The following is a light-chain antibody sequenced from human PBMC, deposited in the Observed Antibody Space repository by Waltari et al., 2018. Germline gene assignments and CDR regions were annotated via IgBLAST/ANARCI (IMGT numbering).Light chain of an antibody. CDR3: VLYMGSGIWV. V-gene: IGLV8-61*01. CDR1: SGSVSTCSY. J-gene: IGLJ3*02. Sequence: QTVVTQEPSFSVSPGGTVTLTCGLSSGSVSTCSYPSWCQQTPVQAPRTFLYSTNPRASGVPDRFSGSILGNKAALTITGAQADDESDYYCVLYMGSGIWVFGGGTKLTVL. CDR2: STN.